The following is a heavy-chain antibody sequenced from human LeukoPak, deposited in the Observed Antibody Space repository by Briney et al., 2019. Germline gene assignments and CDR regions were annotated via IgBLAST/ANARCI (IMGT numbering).Heavy chain of an antibody. J-gene: IGHJ4*02. CDR3: ARHVAVPAPKVDY. D-gene: IGHD2-2*01. CDR2: IYYSGST. Sequence: PSETLSLTCTVSGGSISSSTYYWGWIRQPPGKGLEWIGSIYYSGSTYYNPSLKSRVTISVDTSKNQFSLKLSSVTAADTAVYFCARHVAVPAPKVDYWGQGTPVTVSS. CDR1: GGSISSSTYY. V-gene: IGHV4-39*01.